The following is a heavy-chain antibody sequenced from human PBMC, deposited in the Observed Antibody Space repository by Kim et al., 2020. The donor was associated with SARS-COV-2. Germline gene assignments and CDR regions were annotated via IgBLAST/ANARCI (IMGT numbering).Heavy chain of an antibody. CDR1: GGTFSSYA. V-gene: IGHV1-69*13. Sequence: SVKVSCKASGGTFSSYAISWVRQAPGQGLEWMGGIIPIFGTANYAQKFQGRVTITADESTSTAYMELSSLRSEDTAVYYCARVSVTIFGVASHYYFDYWGQGTLVTVSS. J-gene: IGHJ4*02. CDR3: ARVSVTIFGVASHYYFDY. CDR2: IIPIFGTA. D-gene: IGHD3-3*01.